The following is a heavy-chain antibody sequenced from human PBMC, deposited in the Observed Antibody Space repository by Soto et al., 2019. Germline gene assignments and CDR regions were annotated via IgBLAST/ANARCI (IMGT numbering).Heavy chain of an antibody. Sequence: SETLSLTCAVSGGSISSSNWWSWVRQPPGKGLEWIGEIYHSGSTNYNPSLKSRVTISVDKSKNQFSLKLSSVTAADTAVYYCARAPRKVRGVIVPFDYWGQGTLVTVSS. CDR3: ARAPRKVRGVIVPFDY. V-gene: IGHV4-4*02. CDR2: IYHSGST. J-gene: IGHJ4*02. D-gene: IGHD3-10*01. CDR1: GGSISSSNW.